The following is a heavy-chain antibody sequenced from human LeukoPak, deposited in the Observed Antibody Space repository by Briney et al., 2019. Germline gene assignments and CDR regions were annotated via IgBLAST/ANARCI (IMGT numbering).Heavy chain of an antibody. V-gene: IGHV3-21*01. CDR3: ARERTGYSSSWSHYYYYGMDV. CDR1: GFTFSSYS. Sequence: AGSLRLSCAASGFTFSSYSMNWVRQAPGKGLEWVSSISSISSYIYYADSVKGRFTISRDNAKNSLYLQMNSLRAEDTAVYYCARERTGYSSSWSHYYYYGMDVWGQGTTVTVSS. CDR2: ISSISSYI. D-gene: IGHD6-13*01. J-gene: IGHJ6*02.